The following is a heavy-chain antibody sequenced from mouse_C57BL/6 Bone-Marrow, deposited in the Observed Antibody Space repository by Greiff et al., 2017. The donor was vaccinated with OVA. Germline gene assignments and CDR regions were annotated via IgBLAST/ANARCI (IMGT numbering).Heavy chain of an antibody. CDR3: ARLEGYGYGRYYAMDY. V-gene: IGHV1-19*01. CDR1: GYTFTDYY. J-gene: IGHJ4*01. CDR2: INPYNGGT. D-gene: IGHD2-2*01. Sequence: VQLQQSGPVLVKPGASVKMSCKASGYTFTDYYMNWVKQSHGKSLEWIGVINPYNGGTSYNQKFKGKATLTVDKSSSTAYMELNSLTSEDSAVYYCARLEGYGYGRYYAMDYWGQGTSVTVSS.